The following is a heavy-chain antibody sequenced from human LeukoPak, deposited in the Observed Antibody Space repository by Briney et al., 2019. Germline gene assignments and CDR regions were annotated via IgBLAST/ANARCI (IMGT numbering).Heavy chain of an antibody. D-gene: IGHD3-10*01. V-gene: IGHV5-51*01. J-gene: IGHJ5*02. CDR2: IFPGDSDT. CDR3: VRESSIGTMGGRFDP. CDR1: GYSFTSYW. Sequence: GESLKISCKGSGYSFTSYWIGWVRQMPGKGLEWMGIIFPGDSDTRYSPSFQGQVTISADKSISTAYLQWSSLKASDTAMYYCVRESSIGTMGGRFDPWGQGTLVTVSS.